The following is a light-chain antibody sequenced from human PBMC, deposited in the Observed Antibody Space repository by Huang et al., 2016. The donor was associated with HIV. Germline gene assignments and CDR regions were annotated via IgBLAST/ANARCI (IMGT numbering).Light chain of an antibody. CDR3: QQGYSALIT. CDR2: SAS. V-gene: IGKV1-39*01. Sequence: DILLTQSPSSLSASVGDRVTITCRASQNINTYLNWYQQKPGKAPNLLIHSASTLQTGVPSRFCGSGSGTDFTLTVNSLQPEDSATYYCQQGYSALITFGQGTRL. J-gene: IGKJ5*01. CDR1: QNINTY.